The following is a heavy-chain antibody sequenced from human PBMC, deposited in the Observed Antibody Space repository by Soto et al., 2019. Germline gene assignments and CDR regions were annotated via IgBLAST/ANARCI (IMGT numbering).Heavy chain of an antibody. Sequence: QVQLLESGGGVVRPGRSLRLSCAASGFSFSDYAIHWVRQAPGKGLEWVSVISYDGSMKYYADSVKGRFTISRDNSKNTVHLRLDSLKAEDTAIYYCARAVRLAAIDLAYWGQGTLVTVSS. CDR1: GFSFSDYA. CDR2: ISYDGSMK. CDR3: ARAVRLAAIDLAY. D-gene: IGHD2-21*01. V-gene: IGHV3-30*04. J-gene: IGHJ4*02.